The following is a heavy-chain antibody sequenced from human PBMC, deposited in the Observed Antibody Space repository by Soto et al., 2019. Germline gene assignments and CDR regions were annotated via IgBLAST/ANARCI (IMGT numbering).Heavy chain of an antibody. J-gene: IGHJ5*02. CDR3: ARGGSRRIAARRTWFDP. CDR2: INHSGST. CDR1: GGSFSGYY. V-gene: IGHV4-34*01. D-gene: IGHD6-6*01. Sequence: SETLSLTCAVYGGSFSGYYLSWIRQPPGKGLEWIGEINHSGSTNYNPSLKSRVTISVDTSKNQFSLKLSSVTAADTAVYYCARGGSRRIAARRTWFDPWGQGTLVTVSS.